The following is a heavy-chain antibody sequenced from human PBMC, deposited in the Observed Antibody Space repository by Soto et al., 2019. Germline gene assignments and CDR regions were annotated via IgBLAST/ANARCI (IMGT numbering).Heavy chain of an antibody. J-gene: IGHJ4*02. D-gene: IGHD2-2*01. CDR1: GGSLSRYY. CDR2: IYHSGTS. Sequence: SETLSLTCTVAGGSLSRYYWSWIRPPPGKGLEWIGYIYHSGTSFYNPSLKSRVTISVDGSKNQFSLKVNSVTAADTAVYYCARGRLVPAVNFDYWGLGTLVTVSS. V-gene: IGHV4-30-2*01. CDR3: ARGRLVPAVNFDY.